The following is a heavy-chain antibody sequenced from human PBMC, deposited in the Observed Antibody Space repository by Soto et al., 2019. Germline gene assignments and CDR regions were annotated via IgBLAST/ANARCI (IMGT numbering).Heavy chain of an antibody. CDR1: GFSLNTGGVG. V-gene: IGHV2-5*02. CDR3: AHKGPEDWPLDY. J-gene: IGHJ4*02. CDR2: IYWDDSK. Sequence: SGPTLVNPTQTLTLTCTFSGFSLNTGGVGVGWIRQPPGKALEWLAVIYWDDSKHYSPSLRSRLTITKDTSKNQVVLTMTNMDPMDTGTYYCAHKGPEDWPLDYWGQGTLVTVSS. D-gene: IGHD3-9*01.